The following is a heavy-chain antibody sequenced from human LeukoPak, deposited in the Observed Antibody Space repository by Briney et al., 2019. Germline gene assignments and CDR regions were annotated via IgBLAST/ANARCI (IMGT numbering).Heavy chain of an antibody. D-gene: IGHD3-9*01. CDR3: ARGLLVIIEVAGYYYGMDV. CDR1: GYIFTSYA. V-gene: IGHV1-69*13. J-gene: IGHJ6*02. CDR2: IIPIFGTA. Sequence: WASVKVSCKASGYIFTSYAMNWVRQAPGQGLEWMGGIIPIFGTANYAQKFQGRVTITADESTSTAYMELSSLRSEDTAVYYCARGLLVIIEVAGYYYGMDVWGQGTTVTVSS.